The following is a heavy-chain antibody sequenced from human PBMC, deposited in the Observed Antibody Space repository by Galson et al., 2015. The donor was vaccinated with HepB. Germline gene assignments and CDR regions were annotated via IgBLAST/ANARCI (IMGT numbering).Heavy chain of an antibody. V-gene: IGHV3-30-3*01. CDR1: GFTFSSYA. D-gene: IGHD6-19*01. J-gene: IGHJ6*03. Sequence: SLRLSCAASGFTFSSYAMHWVRQAPGKGLEWVAVISYDGSNKYYADSVKGRFTISRDNSKNTLYLQMNSLRAEDTAVYYCARSGGYSSGWALYYYYYMDVWGKGTTVTVSS. CDR2: ISYDGSNK. CDR3: ARSGGYSSGWALYYYYYMDV.